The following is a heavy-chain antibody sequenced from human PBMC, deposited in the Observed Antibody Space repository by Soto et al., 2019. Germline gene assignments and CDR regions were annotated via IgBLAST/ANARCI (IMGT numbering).Heavy chain of an antibody. J-gene: IGHJ4*02. CDR2: TYVTGDT. CDR1: GDSINSFY. CDR3: AREYTETVDGPTPFYFDY. V-gene: IGHV4-4*07. D-gene: IGHD6-19*01. Sequence: ETLSLTCSVSGDSINSFYWSWIRQSAGKGLEWIGRTYVTGDTNYNPSLKSRLTMSLDMPRKQLSLELRSVTAADTAVYFCAREYTETVDGPTPFYFDYWGQGTPVTVSS.